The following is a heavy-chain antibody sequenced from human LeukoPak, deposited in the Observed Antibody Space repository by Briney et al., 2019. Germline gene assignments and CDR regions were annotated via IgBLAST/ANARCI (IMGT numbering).Heavy chain of an antibody. J-gene: IGHJ6*03. CDR3: STRSSSPYYYYYMDV. V-gene: IGHV1-69*05. D-gene: IGHD6-6*01. CDR1: GGTFSSYA. CDR2: IIPIFGTA. Sequence: GSSVKVSCKASGGTFSSYAISWVRQAPGQGLEWMGGIIPIFGTANYAQKFQGRVTITTDESTSTAYMELSSLRSEDTAVYYCSTRSSSPYYYYYMDVWGKGTTVTVPS.